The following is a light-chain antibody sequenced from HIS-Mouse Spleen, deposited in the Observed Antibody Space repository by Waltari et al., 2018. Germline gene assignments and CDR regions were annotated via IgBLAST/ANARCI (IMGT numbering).Light chain of an antibody. CDR3: SSYTSSSTVV. CDR1: SSYVGGYNY. V-gene: IGLV2-14*03. Sequence: QSALTQPASVSGSPGQSITISCTGTSSYVGGYNYVSWYQHHPGKAPKLMIYDVSNRPSGVSNRFSGSKSGNTASLTISGLQAEDEADYYCSSYTSSSTVVFGGGTKLTVL. CDR2: DVS. J-gene: IGLJ2*01.